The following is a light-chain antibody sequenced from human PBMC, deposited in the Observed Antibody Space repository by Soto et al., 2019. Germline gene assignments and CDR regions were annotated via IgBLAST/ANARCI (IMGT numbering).Light chain of an antibody. J-gene: IGKJ2*01. Sequence: DIVMTQSPDSLAVSLGERATIDCRSSQSLLYSSNNKNYLAWYQHKPGQSPKLLIYWASTRESGVPDRFTGSGSGTYFTLTISSLQAVDVAVYYCQQYYSTPHTFGQGTKLEIK. CDR1: QSLLYSSNNKNY. V-gene: IGKV4-1*01. CDR3: QQYYSTPHT. CDR2: WAS.